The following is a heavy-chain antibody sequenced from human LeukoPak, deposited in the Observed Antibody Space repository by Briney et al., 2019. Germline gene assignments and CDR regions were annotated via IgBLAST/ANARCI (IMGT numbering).Heavy chain of an antibody. J-gene: IGHJ4*02. V-gene: IGHV3-48*03. CDR1: GFTFSTYE. Sequence: GGSLRLSCAASGFTFSTYEMNWVRQAPGKGLEWVSYISSSGSIKYYADSVKGRFTISRDNAKNSLYLQMNSLRAEDTALYYCARDPRGGYVDLNYWGQGTLVTVSS. CDR2: ISSSGSIK. CDR3: ARDPRGGYVDLNY. D-gene: IGHD5-12*01.